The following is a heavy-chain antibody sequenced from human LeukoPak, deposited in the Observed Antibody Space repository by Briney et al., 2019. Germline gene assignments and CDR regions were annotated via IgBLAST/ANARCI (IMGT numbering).Heavy chain of an antibody. CDR1: GFTFSSYG. CDR2: IRYDGSNK. J-gene: IGHJ1*01. D-gene: IGHD6-13*01. CDR3: AKGPVRSSWYGEYSQH. V-gene: IGHV3-30*02. Sequence: GGSLRLSCAASGFTFSSYGMHWVRQAPGKGLEWVAFIRYDGSNKYYADSVKGRFTISRDNSKNTLYLQMNSLRAEDTAVYYCAKGPVRSSWYGEYSQHWGQGTLVTVSS.